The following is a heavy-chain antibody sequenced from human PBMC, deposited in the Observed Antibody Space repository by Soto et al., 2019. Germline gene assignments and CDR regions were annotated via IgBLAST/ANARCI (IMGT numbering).Heavy chain of an antibody. V-gene: IGHV3-23*01. Sequence: QSGGSLRLSCAASGFTFSSYAMSWVRQAPGKGLEWVSAISGSGGSTYYADSVKGRFTISRDNSKNTLYLQMSSLRAEDTAVYYCAQDMRAVVGAPLFDYWGPGTLVTVSS. D-gene: IGHD1-26*01. J-gene: IGHJ4*02. CDR1: GFTFSSYA. CDR3: AQDMRAVVGAPLFDY. CDR2: ISGSGGST.